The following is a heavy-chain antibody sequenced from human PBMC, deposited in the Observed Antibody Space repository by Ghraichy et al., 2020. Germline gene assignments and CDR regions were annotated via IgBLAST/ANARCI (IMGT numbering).Heavy chain of an antibody. Sequence: SETLSLTCTVSGGSISSSSYYWGWIRQPPGKGLEWIGSIYYSGSTYYNPSLKSRVTISVDTSKNQFSLKLSSVTAADTAVYYCASKRIQLWPDWGQGTLVTVSS. J-gene: IGHJ4*02. CDR3: ASKRIQLWPD. CDR1: GGSISSSSYY. D-gene: IGHD5-18*01. V-gene: IGHV4-39*01. CDR2: IYYSGST.